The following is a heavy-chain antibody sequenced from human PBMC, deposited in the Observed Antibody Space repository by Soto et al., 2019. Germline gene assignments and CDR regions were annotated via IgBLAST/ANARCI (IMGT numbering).Heavy chain of an antibody. CDR1: GGSFSDYI. CDR3: ATMGTPATGLYYFDY. J-gene: IGHJ4*02. V-gene: IGHV4-34*01. D-gene: IGHD2-15*01. CDR2: INHSGSA. Sequence: SETLSLTCAVYGGSFSDYIWTWIRQTPGKGLQWIGQINHSGSANYNPSLKSRVTISVDTSKNQFSLNLSFVTAADTAVYYCATMGTPATGLYYFDYWGQGTLVTVSS.